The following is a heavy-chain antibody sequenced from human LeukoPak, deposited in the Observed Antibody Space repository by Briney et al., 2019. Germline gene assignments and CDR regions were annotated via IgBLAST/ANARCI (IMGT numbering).Heavy chain of an antibody. D-gene: IGHD2-2*01. J-gene: IGHJ4*02. CDR3: ARAAYCSSTSCYEPYFDY. CDR2: IYSGGST. CDR1: GFTVSSNY. Sequence: GGSLRLSCAASGFTVSSNYMSWVRQAPGKGLEWVSVIYSGGSTYYADSVKGRFTISRDNSKNTLYLQMNSLRAEDTAVYYCARAAYCSSTSCYEPYFDYWGQGTLVTVSS. V-gene: IGHV3-66*01.